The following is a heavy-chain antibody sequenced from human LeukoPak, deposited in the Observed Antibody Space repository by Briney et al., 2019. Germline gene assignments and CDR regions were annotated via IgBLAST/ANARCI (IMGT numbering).Heavy chain of an antibody. D-gene: IGHD3-22*01. V-gene: IGHV4-34*01. CDR3: ARSLDYDSSGYSL. CDR2: INHSGST. Sequence: SETLSLTCAVYGGSFSGYYWSWIRQPPGKGLEWIGEINHSGSTNYNPSLKSRVTISVDTSKNQFSLKLSSVTDADTAVYYCARSLDYDSSGYSLWGQGTLVTVSS. J-gene: IGHJ4*02. CDR1: GGSFSGYY.